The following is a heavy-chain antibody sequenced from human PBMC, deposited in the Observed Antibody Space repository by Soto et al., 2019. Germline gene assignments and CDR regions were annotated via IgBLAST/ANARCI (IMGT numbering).Heavy chain of an antibody. V-gene: IGHV3-15*01. J-gene: IGHJ6*02. CDR1: GFTFSNAW. CDR2: IKSKTDDGTT. Sequence: PGGSLRLSCTVSGFTFSNAWMTWVRQAPGKGLEWVGRIKSKTDDGTTDYAAPVKGRFTISRDDSRNTLYLQMNSLKTEDTAVYYCTTDSSSWPYYYYSGMDVWGQGTTVTVSS. D-gene: IGHD2-2*01. CDR3: TTDSSSWPYYYYSGMDV.